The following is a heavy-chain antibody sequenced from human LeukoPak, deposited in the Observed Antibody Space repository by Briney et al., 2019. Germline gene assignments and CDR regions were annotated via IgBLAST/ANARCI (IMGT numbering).Heavy chain of an antibody. V-gene: IGHV3-74*01. J-gene: IGHJ6*02. CDR3: AREYYYDSSGYYTGYYYYGMDV. CDR1: GFTFSSYC. CDR2: INSDGSST. Sequence: PGGSLRLSCAASGFTFSSYCMHWVRQAPGKGLVWVSRINSDGSSTSYADSVKGRFTISRDNAKNTLYLQMNSLRAEDTAVYYCAREYYYDSSGYYTGYYYYGMDVWGQGTTVTVSS. D-gene: IGHD3-22*01.